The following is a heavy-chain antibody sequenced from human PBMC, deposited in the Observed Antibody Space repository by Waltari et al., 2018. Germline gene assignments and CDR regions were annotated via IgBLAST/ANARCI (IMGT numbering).Heavy chain of an antibody. Sequence: QVQLVQSGAEVKKPGASVKISCKTSEYTFTSSYIHWVQQAPGQGLEWMGIINTSGGSTIYAQKFQGRVTMTRDTSTSTVYMELSSLRSEDTAVYYCALDTGALWMDVWGQGTTVTVSS. CDR2: INTSGGST. CDR3: ALDTGALWMDV. D-gene: IGHD2-21*01. CDR1: EYTFTSSY. J-gene: IGHJ6*02. V-gene: IGHV1-46*01.